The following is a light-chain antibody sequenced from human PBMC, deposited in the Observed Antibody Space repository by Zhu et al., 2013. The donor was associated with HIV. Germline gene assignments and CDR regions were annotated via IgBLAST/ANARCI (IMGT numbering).Light chain of an antibody. CDR3: QSYDFTISGVI. CDR2: DHY. Sequence: QSVLTQPPSVSAAPGQKVTISCSGRTSNIGNNYVSWYQQLPGKAPKLIIYDHYHRPSGIPDRFSASKSGTSASLTITGLQADDEATYYCQSYDFTISGVIFGGGTKLTV. V-gene: IGLV1-51*01. J-gene: IGLJ2*01. CDR1: TSNIGNNY.